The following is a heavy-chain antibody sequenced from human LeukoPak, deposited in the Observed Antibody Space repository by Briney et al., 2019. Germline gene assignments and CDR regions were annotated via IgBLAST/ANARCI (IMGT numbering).Heavy chain of an antibody. CDR2: ISNSGSTI. J-gene: IGHJ4*02. D-gene: IGHD5-18*01. CDR3: ARDSRGYTYGSPVDY. Sequence: ISNSGSTIYYADSVKGRFTISRDNAKNSLYLQMNSLRAEDTALYYCARDSRGYTYGSPVDYWGQGTLVTVSS. V-gene: IGHV3-11*01.